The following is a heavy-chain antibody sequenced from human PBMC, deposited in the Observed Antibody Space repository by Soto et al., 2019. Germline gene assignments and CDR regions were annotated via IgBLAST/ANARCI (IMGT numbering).Heavy chain of an antibody. CDR3: ANVLHYDFWSGPFDY. J-gene: IGHJ4*02. CDR1: GFTFGSYA. Sequence: GGSLRLSCAASGFTFGSYAMSWVRQAPGKGLEWVSAISGSGGSTYYADSVKGRFTISRDNSKNTLYLQMNSLRAEDTAVYYCANVLHYDFWSGPFDYWGQGTLVTVSS. V-gene: IGHV3-23*01. CDR2: ISGSGGST. D-gene: IGHD3-3*01.